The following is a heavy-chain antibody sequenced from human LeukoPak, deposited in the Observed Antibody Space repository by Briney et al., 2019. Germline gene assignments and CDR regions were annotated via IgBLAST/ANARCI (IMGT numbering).Heavy chain of an antibody. CDR1: GYTFTGYY. D-gene: IGHD3-10*01. Sequence: ASVKVSCKASGYTFTGYYMHWVRQAPGQGLEWMGWINPNSGGTNYAQKFQGRATMTRDTSISTAYMELSRLRSDDTAVYYCARDLADMVRGVMNWFDPWGQGTLVTVSS. V-gene: IGHV1-2*02. CDR2: INPNSGGT. J-gene: IGHJ5*02. CDR3: ARDLADMVRGVMNWFDP.